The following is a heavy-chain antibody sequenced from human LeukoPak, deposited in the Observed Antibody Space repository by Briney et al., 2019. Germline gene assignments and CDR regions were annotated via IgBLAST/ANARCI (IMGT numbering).Heavy chain of an antibody. CDR3: ARGGTVVGGYYLV. CDR2: ISSSSSYI. D-gene: IGHD3-3*01. Sequence: MAGGSLRLSCAASGSTFSSYGMHWVRQAPGKGLEWVSSISSSSSYIYYADSVKGRFTISRDNAKNSLYLQMNSLRAEDTAVYYCARGGTVVGGYYLVWGQGTLVTVSS. CDR1: GSTFSSYG. J-gene: IGHJ4*02. V-gene: IGHV3-21*01.